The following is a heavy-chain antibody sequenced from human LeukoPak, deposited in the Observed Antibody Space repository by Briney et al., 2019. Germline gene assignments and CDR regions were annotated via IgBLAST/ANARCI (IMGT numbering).Heavy chain of an antibody. V-gene: IGHV3-74*01. CDR1: GFTFSSYA. CDR2: IDTDERST. Sequence: GGSLRLSCAASGFTFSSYATHWVRQAPGKGLVWVSRIDTDERSTNYADSVKGRFTVFRDDARNTLYLQMNSLRAEDTAVYYCTRGLLGIDYWGQGTLVTVSS. J-gene: IGHJ4*02. CDR3: TRGLLGIDY. D-gene: IGHD4-17*01.